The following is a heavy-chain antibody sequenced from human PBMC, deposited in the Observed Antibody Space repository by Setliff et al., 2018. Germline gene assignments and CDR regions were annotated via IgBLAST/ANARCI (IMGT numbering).Heavy chain of an antibody. CDR2: IYYSGST. Sequence: SETLSLTCTVSGGSISSYYWSWIRQPPGKGLEWIGYIYYSGSTNYNPSLKSRVTISVDTSKNQFSLKLSSVTAADAAVYYCAREGYYNFWSGFMDVWGQGTTVTVSS. V-gene: IGHV4-59*01. J-gene: IGHJ6*02. CDR1: GGSISSYY. D-gene: IGHD3-3*01. CDR3: AREGYYNFWSGFMDV.